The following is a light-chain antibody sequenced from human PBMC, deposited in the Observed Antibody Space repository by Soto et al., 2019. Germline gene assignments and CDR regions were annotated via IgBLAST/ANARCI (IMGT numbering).Light chain of an antibody. CDR3: CSYSGSRTVV. CDR2: EGI. CDR1: RRDVGSYNL. J-gene: IGLJ2*01. Sequence: QSVLTQPASVSGSPGQSITISCTGTRRDVGSYNLVAWYQQHPGKAPKLMIYEGIKRPSGVSNRFSGSKSGHTASLTISGLQAEDEADYYCCSYSGSRTVVFGGGTQLTVL. V-gene: IGLV2-23*01.